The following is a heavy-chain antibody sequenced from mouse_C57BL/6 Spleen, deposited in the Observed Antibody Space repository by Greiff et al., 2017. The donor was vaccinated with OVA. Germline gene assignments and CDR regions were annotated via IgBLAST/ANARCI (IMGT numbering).Heavy chain of an antibody. J-gene: IGHJ3*01. CDR2: IDPSDSYT. D-gene: IGHD3-2*02. Sequence: VQLQQPGAELVRPGTSVKLSCKASGYTFTSYWMHWVKQRPGQGLEWIGVIDPSDSYTNYNQKFKGKATLTVDNSSSTAYRQLSILTSEDSAVYYCARRGETAQATGFAYWGQGTLVTVSA. V-gene: IGHV1-59*01. CDR1: GYTFTSYW. CDR3: ARRGETAQATGFAY.